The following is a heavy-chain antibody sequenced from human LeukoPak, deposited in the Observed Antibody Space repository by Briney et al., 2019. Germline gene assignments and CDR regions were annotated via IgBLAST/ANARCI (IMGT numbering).Heavy chain of an antibody. D-gene: IGHD2/OR15-2a*01. CDR3: ARHGSNSNYHARCYYNAMDV. CDR2: IYPGDSET. J-gene: IGHJ6*02. Sequence: GESLKISCKGSGYSFTCYWIGWVRQMPGKGLEWMGIIYPGDSETRYSPSFQGQVTISADKSISTAYLSWSSLKASDTAMYYCARHGSNSNYHARCYYNAMDVWGQGTTVTVSS. CDR1: GYSFTCYW. V-gene: IGHV5-51*01.